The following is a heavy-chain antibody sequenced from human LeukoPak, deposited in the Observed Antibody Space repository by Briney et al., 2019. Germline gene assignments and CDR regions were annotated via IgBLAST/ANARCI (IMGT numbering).Heavy chain of an antibody. CDR2: INSDGSST. CDR1: GFAFSSYW. J-gene: IGHJ4*02. V-gene: IGHV3-74*01. CDR3: VDRDTNY. Sequence: GGSLRLSCAASGFAFSSYWMHWVRHAPGKGLVWVSRINSDGSSTNCADSVKGRFTISRDKAKNTLYLQMNSLRAEDTAVYYCVDRDTNYWGQGTLVTVSS. D-gene: IGHD1-26*01.